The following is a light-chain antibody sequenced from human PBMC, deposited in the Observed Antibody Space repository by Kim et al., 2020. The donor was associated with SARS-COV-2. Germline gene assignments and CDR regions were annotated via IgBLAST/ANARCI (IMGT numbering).Light chain of an antibody. CDR2: GKN. CDR1: SLRSYY. CDR3: NSLDSSDYVV. Sequence: SSELTQDPAVSVALGQTVRITCQGDSLRSYYATWYQQKPGQAPIVVIYGKNNRPSGIPDRFSGSSSGNTASLTITGTQAVDEADYHCNSLDSSDYVVLGG. J-gene: IGLJ2*01. V-gene: IGLV3-19*01.